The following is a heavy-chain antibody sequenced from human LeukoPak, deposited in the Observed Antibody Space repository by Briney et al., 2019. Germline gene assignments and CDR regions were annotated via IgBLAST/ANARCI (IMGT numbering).Heavy chain of an antibody. CDR2: INHSGST. Sequence: PSETLSLTCAVYGGSFSGYYWSWIRQPPGKGLEWIGEINHSGSTNYKPSLRSRVTISVDRPKKQFSLKLSSVNVADTAVYYCARAGYYYDSSGPPGYWGQGTLVTVSS. J-gene: IGHJ4*02. V-gene: IGHV4-34*01. D-gene: IGHD3-22*01. CDR1: GGSFSGYY. CDR3: ARAGYYYDSSGPPGY.